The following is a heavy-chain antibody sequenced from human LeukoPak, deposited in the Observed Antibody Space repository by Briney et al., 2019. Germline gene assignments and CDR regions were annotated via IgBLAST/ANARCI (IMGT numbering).Heavy chain of an antibody. Sequence: GASVKVSCKASGYTFTGYYMHWVRQAPGQGLEWMGWINPNSGGTNYAQKFQGRVTMTRDTSISTAYMELSRLRSDDTAVYYCASGFWSGSSAVWFDPWGQGTLVTVSS. CDR3: ASGFWSGSSAVWFDP. D-gene: IGHD3-3*01. J-gene: IGHJ5*02. V-gene: IGHV1-2*02. CDR1: GYTFTGYY. CDR2: INPNSGGT.